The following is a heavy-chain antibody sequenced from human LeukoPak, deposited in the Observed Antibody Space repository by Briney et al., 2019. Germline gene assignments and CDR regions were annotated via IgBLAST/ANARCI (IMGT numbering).Heavy chain of an antibody. J-gene: IGHJ4*02. CDR2: IYYSGST. Sequence: SETLSLTCTVSGGSISSYYWSWIRQPPGKGLEWIGYIYYSGSTNYNPSLKSRVTTSVDTSKNQFSLKLSSVTAADTAVYYCARGSGIGLAVADKYYFDYWGQGTLVTVSS. CDR3: ARGSGIGLAVADKYYFDY. D-gene: IGHD6-19*01. V-gene: IGHV4-59*01. CDR1: GGSISSYY.